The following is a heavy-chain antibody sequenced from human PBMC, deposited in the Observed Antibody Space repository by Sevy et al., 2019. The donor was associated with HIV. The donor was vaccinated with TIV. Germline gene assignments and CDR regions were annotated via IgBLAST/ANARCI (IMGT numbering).Heavy chain of an antibody. Sequence: SETLSLTCAVSGYSISSGFYWGWIRQPPGKGLEGFVLMYHSGSTYYNSSLQSRVTISVDTSKNQFSLELTSVTAADTAVYYCARRGIAVAGYFDYWGQGTLVTVSS. V-gene: IGHV4-38-2*01. J-gene: IGHJ4*02. CDR3: ARRGIAVAGYFDY. CDR2: MYHSGST. D-gene: IGHD6-19*01. CDR1: GYSISSGFY.